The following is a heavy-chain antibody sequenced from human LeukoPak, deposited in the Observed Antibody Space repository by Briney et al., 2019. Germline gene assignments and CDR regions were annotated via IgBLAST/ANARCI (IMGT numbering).Heavy chain of an antibody. Sequence: GASVKVSCKASGYTFTSYAMNWVRQAPGQGLEWMGWINTNTGNPTYAQGFTGRFVFSLDTSVSTAYLQISSLKAEDTAVYYCARDSGDYYDSSGYYSTNWFDPWGQGTLVTVSS. V-gene: IGHV7-4-1*02. CDR2: INTNTGNP. D-gene: IGHD3-22*01. J-gene: IGHJ5*02. CDR3: ARDSGDYYDSSGYYSTNWFDP. CDR1: GYTFTSYA.